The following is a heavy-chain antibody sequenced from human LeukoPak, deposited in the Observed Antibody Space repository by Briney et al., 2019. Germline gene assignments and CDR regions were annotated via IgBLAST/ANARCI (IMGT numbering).Heavy chain of an antibody. J-gene: IGHJ4*02. Sequence: KASETLSLTCTVSGYSMSSGYYGGWIRQPPGKGLEWIGSIYHSGSTDYSPSLKSPVTIAVDTSKNQFSRRLSSVSAADTAVYFCARPFFGSGSYYVNWGEGTLVTV. D-gene: IGHD3-10*01. CDR2: IYHSGST. CDR1: GYSMSSGYY. CDR3: ARPFFGSGSYYVN. V-gene: IGHV4-38-2*02.